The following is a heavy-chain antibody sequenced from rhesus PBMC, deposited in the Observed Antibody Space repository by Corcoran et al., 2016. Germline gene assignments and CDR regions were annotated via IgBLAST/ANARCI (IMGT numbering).Heavy chain of an antibody. V-gene: IGHV3-14*01. J-gene: IGHJ6*01. CDR3: ARGGIIVVVPSYGLDS. CDR2: INSAGSST. CDR1: GFTFSSYW. Sequence: EVQLVESGGGLAKPGGSLRLSCAASGFTFSSYWMHWVRQAPVKGLVWISAINSAGSSTYDADSVKGRFTISRENAKNTLYLQMDSLRAEDTAVYYCARGGIIVVVPSYGLDSWGQGVVVTVSS. D-gene: IGHD2-15*01.